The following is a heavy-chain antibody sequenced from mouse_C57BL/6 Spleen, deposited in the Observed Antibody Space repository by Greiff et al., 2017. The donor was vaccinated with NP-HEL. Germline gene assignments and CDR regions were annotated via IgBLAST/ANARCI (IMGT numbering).Heavy chain of an antibody. CDR2: ISNLAYSI. Sequence: DVKLVESGGGLVQPGGSLKLSCAASGFTFSDYGMAWVRQAPRKGPEWVAFISNLAYSIYYADTVTGRFTISRENAKNTLYLEMSSLRSEDTAMYYCARRDYGSSYYAMDYWGQGTSVTVSS. CDR1: GFTFSDYG. V-gene: IGHV5-15*01. D-gene: IGHD1-1*01. CDR3: ARRDYGSSYYAMDY. J-gene: IGHJ4*01.